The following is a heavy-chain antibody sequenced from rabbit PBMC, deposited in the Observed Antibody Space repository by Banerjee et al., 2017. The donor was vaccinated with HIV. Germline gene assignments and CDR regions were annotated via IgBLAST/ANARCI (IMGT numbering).Heavy chain of an antibody. CDR3: ARDLAGVIGWNFNL. D-gene: IGHD4-1*01. J-gene: IGHJ4*01. CDR1: GSSLSTNA. CDR2: IYNGDGST. Sequence: QSLEESGGGLVKPGGILTLTCTVSGSSLSTNAMCWVRQAPGKGLEWIACIYNGDGSTYYASWAKGRFTISKASWTTVTLQMTSLTAADTASYFCARDLAGVIGWNFNLWGPGTLVTVS. V-gene: IGHV1S40*01.